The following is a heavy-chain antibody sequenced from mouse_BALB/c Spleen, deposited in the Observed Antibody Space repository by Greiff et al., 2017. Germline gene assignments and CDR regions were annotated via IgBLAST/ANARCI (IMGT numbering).Heavy chain of an antibody. J-gene: IGHJ4*01. V-gene: IGHV5-4*02. CDR2: ISDGGSYT. CDR3: ARGLKLGGGYYYAMDY. CDR1: GFTFSDYY. D-gene: IGHD4-1*01. Sequence: EVQLVESGGGLVKPGGSLKLSCAASGFTFSDYYMYWVRQTPEKRLEWVATISDGGSYTYYPDSVKGRFTISRDNAKNNLYLQMSSLKSEDTAMYYCARGLKLGGGYYYAMDYWGQGTSVTVSS.